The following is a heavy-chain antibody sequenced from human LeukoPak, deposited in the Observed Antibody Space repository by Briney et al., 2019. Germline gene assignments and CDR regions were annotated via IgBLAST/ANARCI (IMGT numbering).Heavy chain of an antibody. J-gene: IGHJ4*02. CDR1: GFTVSSHY. CDR3: AREGRRSGYSSGWYLLPPNY. Sequence: GGSLRLSCAASGFTVSSHYMSWVRQAPGKGLEWVSVTDSGGSTSYADSVKGRFTISRDTSKNTLYLQMNGLRAEDTAVYYCAREGRRSGYSSGWYLLPPNYWGQGTLVTVSS. D-gene: IGHD6-19*01. V-gene: IGHV3-53*01. CDR2: TDSGGST.